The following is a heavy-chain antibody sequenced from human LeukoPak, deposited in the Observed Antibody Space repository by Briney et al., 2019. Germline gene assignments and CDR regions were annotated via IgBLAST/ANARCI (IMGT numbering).Heavy chain of an antibody. J-gene: IGHJ4*02. CDR2: ISWDGGST. CDR3: AKETGGNLDY. Sequence: GGSLRLSCAASGFTFDDYAMHWVRQAPGKGLEWVSLISWDGGSTYYADSVKGRFTISRDNSKNSLYLQMNSLRAEDTALYYCAKETGGNLDYWGQGTLVTVSS. V-gene: IGHV3-43D*03. CDR1: GFTFDDYA. D-gene: IGHD4-23*01.